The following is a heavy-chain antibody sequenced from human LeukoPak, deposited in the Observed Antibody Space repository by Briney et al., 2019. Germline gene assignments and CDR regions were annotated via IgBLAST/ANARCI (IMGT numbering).Heavy chain of an antibody. V-gene: IGHV4-59*08. CDR2: IYYSGST. J-gene: IGHJ4*02. Sequence: SETLSLTCTVSGGSISSYYWSWIRQPPGKGLEWIGYIYYSGSTNYNPSLKSRVTISVDASKNQVSLKLSSGTAADTAVYYCARLGRGDTAMVANFDYWGQGTLVTVSS. D-gene: IGHD5-18*01. CDR1: GGSISSYY. CDR3: ARLGRGDTAMVANFDY.